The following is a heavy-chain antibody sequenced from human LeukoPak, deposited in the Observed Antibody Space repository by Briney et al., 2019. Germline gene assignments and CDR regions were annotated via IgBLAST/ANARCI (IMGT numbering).Heavy chain of an antibody. CDR3: AKEGGITIFGVVTLIFDY. CDR1: GFTLRNYA. D-gene: IGHD3-3*01. J-gene: IGHJ4*02. V-gene: IGHV3-23*01. Sequence: PGGSLRLSCAASGFTLRNYAMSWVRQAPGKGLEWVSAISGSGGSTYYADSVKGRFTISRDNSKNTLYLQMNSLRAEDTAVYYCAKEGGITIFGVVTLIFDYWGQGTLVTVSS. CDR2: ISGSGGST.